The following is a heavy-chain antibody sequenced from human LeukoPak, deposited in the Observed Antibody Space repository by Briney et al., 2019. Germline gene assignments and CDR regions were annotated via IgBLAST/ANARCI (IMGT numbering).Heavy chain of an antibody. D-gene: IGHD6-19*01. V-gene: IGHV3-48*04. Sequence: GGSLRLSCAASGFTFSSYSMNWVRQAPGKGLEWVSYISSFSSTIYYADSVKGRFTISRDNAKNSLYLQMNSLRVEDTAFYYCASHPFDSSGYYGKNYWGQGTLVTVSS. CDR3: ASHPFDSSGYYGKNY. CDR1: GFTFSSYS. J-gene: IGHJ4*02. CDR2: ISSFSSTI.